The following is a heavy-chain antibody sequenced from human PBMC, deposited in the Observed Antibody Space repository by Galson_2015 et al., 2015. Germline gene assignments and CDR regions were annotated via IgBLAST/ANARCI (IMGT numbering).Heavy chain of an antibody. Sequence: SLRLSCAASGFTFSSYGMHWVRQAPGKGLEWVAVIWYDGSNKYYADSVKGRFTISRDNSKNTLYLQMNSLRAEDTAVYYCARDARTIFGPPPAGYGMDVWGQGTTVTVSS. J-gene: IGHJ6*02. D-gene: IGHD3-3*01. CDR3: ARDARTIFGPPPAGYGMDV. CDR2: IWYDGSNK. CDR1: GFTFSSYG. V-gene: IGHV3-33*01.